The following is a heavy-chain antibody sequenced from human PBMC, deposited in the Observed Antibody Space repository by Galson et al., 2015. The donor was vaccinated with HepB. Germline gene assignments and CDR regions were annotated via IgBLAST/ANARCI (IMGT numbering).Heavy chain of an antibody. CDR1: GDSVSSNGAA. D-gene: IGHD3-10*01. J-gene: IGHJ4*02. V-gene: IGHV6-1*01. Sequence: CAISGDSVSSNGAAWNWIRQSPSRGLEWLGRTYYTSKWYNDYAVSVRSRITINPDTSKNQFSLQLNSVTPEDTAVYYCSRERGNTLDSWGQGTLVTVSS. CDR3: SRERGNTLDS. CDR2: TYYTSKWYN.